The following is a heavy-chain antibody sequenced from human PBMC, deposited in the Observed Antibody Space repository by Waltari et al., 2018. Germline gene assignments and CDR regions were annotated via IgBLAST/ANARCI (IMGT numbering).Heavy chain of an antibody. Sequence: EVQLLESGGGLVQPGGSLRLSCAASGFTFSSYAMSWVRQAPGKGLEWVSVIYSGGSTYYADSVKGRFTISRDNSKNTLYLQMNSLRADDTAVYYCAKDHSPYWFDYWGQGTLVTVSS. CDR3: AKDHSPYWFDY. CDR2: IYSGGST. J-gene: IGHJ4*02. CDR1: GFTFSSYA. V-gene: IGHV3-23*03. D-gene: IGHD2-8*02.